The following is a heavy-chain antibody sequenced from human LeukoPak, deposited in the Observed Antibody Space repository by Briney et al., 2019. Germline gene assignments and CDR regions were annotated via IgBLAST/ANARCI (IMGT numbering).Heavy chain of an antibody. J-gene: IGHJ4*02. CDR2: IYYSGST. CDR3: ARNYYDSSGYWY. V-gene: IGHV4-39*07. Sequence: SETLSLTCTVSGGSIISSSYYWGWIRQPPGKGLEWIGSIYYSGSTYYNPSLKSRVTISVDTSKNQFFLKLSSVTAADTAVYYCARNYYDSSGYWYWGQGTLVTVSS. CDR1: GGSIISSSYY. D-gene: IGHD3-22*01.